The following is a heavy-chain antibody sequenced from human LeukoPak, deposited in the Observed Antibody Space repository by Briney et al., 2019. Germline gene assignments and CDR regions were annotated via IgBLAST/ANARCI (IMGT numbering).Heavy chain of an antibody. D-gene: IGHD3-10*01. Sequence: PSETLSPTCTVSGGSISSYYWSWIRQPPGKGLEWIGYIYYSGSTNYNPSLKSRVTISVDTSKNQFSLKLSSVTAADTAVYYCARACYYGSGSYAFDIWGQGTMVTVSS. CDR1: GGSISSYY. J-gene: IGHJ3*02. CDR3: ARACYYGSGSYAFDI. V-gene: IGHV4-59*01. CDR2: IYYSGST.